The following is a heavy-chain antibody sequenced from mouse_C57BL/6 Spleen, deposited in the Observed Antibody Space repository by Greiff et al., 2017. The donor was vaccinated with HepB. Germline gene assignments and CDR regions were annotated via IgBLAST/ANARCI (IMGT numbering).Heavy chain of an antibody. V-gene: IGHV1-15*01. CDR1: GYTFTDYE. CDR3: TRDDDYGSSYGVDY. Sequence: QVQLQQSGAELVRPGASVTLSCKASGYTFTDYEMHWVKQTPVHGLEWIGAIDPETGGTAYNQKFKGKAILTADKSSSTAYMELRSLTSEDSAVYYCTRDDDYGSSYGVDYWGQGTTLTVSS. D-gene: IGHD1-1*01. J-gene: IGHJ2*01. CDR2: IDPETGGT.